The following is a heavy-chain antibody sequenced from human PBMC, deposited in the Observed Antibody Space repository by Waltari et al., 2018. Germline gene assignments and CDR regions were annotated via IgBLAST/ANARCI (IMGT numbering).Heavy chain of an antibody. CDR2: INPNSGCT. CDR1: GYTFTGYY. J-gene: IGHJ4*02. CDR3: AREFYAGNGNY. D-gene: IGHD1-26*01. Sequence: QVQLVQSGAEVKKPGASVKVSCKASGYTFTGYYMHWVRQAPGQGLEWMGWINPNSGCTKYAQKFQCRVTMPRDTSTSTADMELSRLRSDDTAVYYCAREFYAGNGNYWGQGTLVTVSS. V-gene: IGHV1-2*02.